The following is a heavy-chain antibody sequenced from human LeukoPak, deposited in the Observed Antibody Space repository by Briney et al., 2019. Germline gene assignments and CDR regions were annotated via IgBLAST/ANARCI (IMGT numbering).Heavy chain of an antibody. V-gene: IGHV1-2*04. CDR3: AREYSSSCFDF. Sequence: GASVKVSCKASGYTFTGNYIHWVRQAPGQGLGWMGWINPNSGGTNYAQKFQGWVTMTRDTSISTAYMELSRLKSDDTAVYYCAREYSSSCFDFWGQGTLVTVSS. CDR1: GYTFTGNY. D-gene: IGHD6-13*01. J-gene: IGHJ4*02. CDR2: INPNSGGT.